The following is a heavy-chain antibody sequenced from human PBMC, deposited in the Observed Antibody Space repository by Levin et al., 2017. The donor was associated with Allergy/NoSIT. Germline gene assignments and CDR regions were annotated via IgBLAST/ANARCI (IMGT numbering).Heavy chain of an antibody. CDR1: GFTFSSYG. J-gene: IGHJ4*02. V-gene: IGHV3-30*18. CDR2: ISYDGSNK. Sequence: SCAASGFTFSSYGMHWVRQAPGKGLEWVAVISYDGSNKYYADSVKGRFTISRDNSKNTLYLQMNSLRAEDTAVYYCAKGRGEGIFDYWGQGTLVTVSS. D-gene: IGHD3-16*01. CDR3: AKGRGEGIFDY.